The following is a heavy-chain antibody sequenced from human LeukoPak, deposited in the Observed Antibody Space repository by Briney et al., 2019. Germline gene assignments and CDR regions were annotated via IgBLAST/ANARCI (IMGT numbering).Heavy chain of an antibody. D-gene: IGHD6-13*01. CDR2: INPNSGGT. V-gene: IGHV1-2*06. CDR1: GYTFTGYY. Sequence: GASVKVSCKASGYTFTGYYMHWVRQAPGQGLEWMGRINPNSGGTNYAQKFQGRVTMTRDTSISTAYMELSRLRSDDTAVYYCAIRGEGSSWSGYGDYWGQVTLVTVSS. CDR3: AIRGEGSSWSGYGDY. J-gene: IGHJ4*02.